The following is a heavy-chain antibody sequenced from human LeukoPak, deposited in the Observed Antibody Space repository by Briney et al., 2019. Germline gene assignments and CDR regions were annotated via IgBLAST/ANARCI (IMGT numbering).Heavy chain of an antibody. D-gene: IGHD6-19*01. V-gene: IGHV3-20*04. J-gene: IGHJ4*02. CDR3: ARDLYSSGWYVFDY. Sequence: GGSLRLSCAASGFTFDDYGMSWVRQAPGKGPEWVSGINWNGGSTGYVDSVKGRFTISRDNAKNSLCLQMNSLRAEDTALYYCARDLYSSGWYVFDYWGQGTLVTVSS. CDR1: GFTFDDYG. CDR2: INWNGGST.